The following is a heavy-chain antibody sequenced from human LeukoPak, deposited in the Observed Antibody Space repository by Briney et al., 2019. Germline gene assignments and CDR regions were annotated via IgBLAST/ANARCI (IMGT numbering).Heavy chain of an antibody. CDR1: GFTVSSNY. Sequence: GGSLRLSCAASGFTVSSNYMSWVRQAPGKGLEWVSVIYSGGIYNDGTTNYGDSAKGRFTISRDNSKNTLYLQMNSLRAEDTAVYYCARRELLGYSYGLRTFNIWGQGTTVTVSS. CDR3: ARRELLGYSYGLRTFNI. D-gene: IGHD5-18*01. CDR2: IYSGGIYNDGTT. V-gene: IGHV3-66*04. J-gene: IGHJ3*02.